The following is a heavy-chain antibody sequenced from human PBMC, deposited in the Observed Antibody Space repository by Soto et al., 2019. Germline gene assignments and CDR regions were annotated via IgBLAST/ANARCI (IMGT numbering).Heavy chain of an antibody. CDR2: IYRSGHT. D-gene: IGHD5-12*01. CDR1: GASMNSDAW. J-gene: IGHJ4*02. CDR3: ARLQVGRDTSLDISFDS. V-gene: IGHV4-4*02. Sequence: QVQLQESGPGLVRPSGTLLLTCGVSGASMNSDAWWSWVRQAPGKGLEWIGEIYRSGHTNYSPSLKSRVTIALDKSKNQFSLNLNSVTAADTAVYFCARLQVGRDTSLDISFDSWGQGTLVSVSS.